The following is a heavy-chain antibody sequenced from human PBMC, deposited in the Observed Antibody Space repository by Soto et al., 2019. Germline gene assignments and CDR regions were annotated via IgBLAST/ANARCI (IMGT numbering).Heavy chain of an antibody. J-gene: IGHJ3*02. Sequence: EVQLVESGGGLVQPGGSLRLSCAASGFTFKSYSMNWVRQAPGKGLEWISYIFTSSSTIYYEDSVKGRFTISRDNAKNSLYLQMNSLRAEDTDVYYCARDRGEWPDAFDIWGQGTMVTVSS. CDR1: GFTFKSYS. CDR3: ARDRGEWPDAFDI. D-gene: IGHD3-16*01. V-gene: IGHV3-48*01. CDR2: IFTSSSTI.